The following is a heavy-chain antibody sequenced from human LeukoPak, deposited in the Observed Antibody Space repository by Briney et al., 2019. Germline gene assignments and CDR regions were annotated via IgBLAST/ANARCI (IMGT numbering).Heavy chain of an antibody. D-gene: IGHD3-22*01. V-gene: IGHV1-69*13. CDR2: IIPIFGTA. Sequence: ASVKVSCKASGGTFSSYAISWVRQAPGQGLEWMGGIIPIFGTANYAQKFQGRVTITADESTSTAYMELSSLRSDDTAVYYCARVLRPYDSSGYYGVDYWGQGTLVTVSS. CDR1: GGTFSSYA. J-gene: IGHJ4*02. CDR3: ARVLRPYDSSGYYGVDY.